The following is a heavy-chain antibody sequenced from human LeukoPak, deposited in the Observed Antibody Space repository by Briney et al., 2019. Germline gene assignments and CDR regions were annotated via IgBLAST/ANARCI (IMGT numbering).Heavy chain of an antibody. CDR2: ISAYNGNT. CDR3: ARFKVEYYFDY. J-gene: IGHJ4*02. Sequence: VASVKVSCKASGYTFTSYGISWVRQAPGQGLEWMGWISAYNGNTNYAQKLQGRVTMTTDTSTSTAYMELRSLRSDGTAVYYCARFKVEYYFDYWGQGTLVTVSS. V-gene: IGHV1-18*01. CDR1: GYTFTSYG. D-gene: IGHD5-24*01.